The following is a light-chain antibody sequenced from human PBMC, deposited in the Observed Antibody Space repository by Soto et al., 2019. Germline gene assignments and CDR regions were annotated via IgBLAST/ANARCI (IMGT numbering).Light chain of an antibody. CDR1: QDILSW. CDR3: QQANSFPIT. J-gene: IGKJ3*01. CDR2: ASS. V-gene: IGKV1-12*01. Sequence: DIQMTQSPSSVSASVGDRVTITCRASQDILSWLAWYQQKPGEAPRLLIYASSHLQSGVPSRFSGSGSGTDFTRTISSLQPEDFATYYCQQANSFPITFGPGTRLDIK.